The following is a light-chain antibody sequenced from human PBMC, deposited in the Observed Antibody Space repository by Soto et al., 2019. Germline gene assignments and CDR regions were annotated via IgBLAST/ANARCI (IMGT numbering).Light chain of an antibody. CDR2: DVS. Sequence: QLVLTQPASVSGSPGQSITISCTGTSSDIGGYNYVSWYQQHPGKAPQLMIYDVSNRPSGLSNRFSGSKSGNTASLTISGLQAEDAADYYCSSYTTISTVVFGGGTKVTVL. CDR3: SSYTTISTVV. J-gene: IGLJ2*01. CDR1: SSDIGGYNY. V-gene: IGLV2-14*03.